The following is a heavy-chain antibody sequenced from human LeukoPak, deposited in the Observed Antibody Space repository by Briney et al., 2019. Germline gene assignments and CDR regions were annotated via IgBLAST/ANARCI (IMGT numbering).Heavy chain of an antibody. V-gene: IGHV1-2*06. Sequence: AASVKVSCKASGYTFTSYYMHWVRQAPGQGLEWMGRINPNSGGTNYAQKFQGRVTMTRDTSISTAYMELSRLRADDTAVYYCARSKAWELPNAFDIWGQGTMVTVSS. CDR2: INPNSGGT. CDR3: ARSKAWELPNAFDI. CDR1: GYTFTSYY. D-gene: IGHD1-26*01. J-gene: IGHJ3*02.